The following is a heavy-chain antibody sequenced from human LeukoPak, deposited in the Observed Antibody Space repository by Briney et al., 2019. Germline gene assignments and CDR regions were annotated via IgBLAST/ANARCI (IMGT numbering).Heavy chain of an antibody. D-gene: IGHD5-12*01. J-gene: IGHJ4*02. Sequence: ASVKVSCKASGYTFTGYYMHWVRQAPGQGLGWMGWINPNSGDTNYAQKFQGRVTMARDTSIRTAYMELSGLRSDDTAVYYCAKNPYEYYFDYWGQGTLVTVSS. V-gene: IGHV1-2*02. CDR1: GYTFTGYY. CDR2: INPNSGDT. CDR3: AKNPYEYYFDY.